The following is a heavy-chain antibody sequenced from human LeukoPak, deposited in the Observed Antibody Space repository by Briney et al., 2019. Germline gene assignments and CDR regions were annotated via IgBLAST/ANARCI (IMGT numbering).Heavy chain of an antibody. CDR2: ISGGGGST. V-gene: IGHV3-23*01. CDR3: AKQSNDFWDGYSAPPGYGMDV. D-gene: IGHD3-3*01. CDR1: GFTFSSYA. Sequence: GGSLRLSCAASGFTFSSYAMSWVRQAPGKGLEWVSDISGGGGSTFYADSVKGRFTISRDNSKNTLYLQMNSLRAEDTAIYYCAKQSNDFWDGYSAPPGYGMDVWGQGTTVTVSS. J-gene: IGHJ6*02.